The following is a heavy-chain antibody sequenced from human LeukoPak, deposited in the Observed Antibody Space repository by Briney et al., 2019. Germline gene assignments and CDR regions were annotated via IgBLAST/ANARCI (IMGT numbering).Heavy chain of an antibody. J-gene: IGHJ4*02. CDR2: INPNSGDT. D-gene: IGHD5-12*01. V-gene: IGHV1-2*02. CDR3: AKTPYEYYFDY. Sequence: ASARVSCKASGYTLTGYYMHWLRQAPGQGLEWMGWINPNSGDTNYAQKFQGRVTMTRDTSISTAYMELSRLTSDDTAVYYCAKTPYEYYFDYWGQGTLVTVSS. CDR1: GYTLTGYY.